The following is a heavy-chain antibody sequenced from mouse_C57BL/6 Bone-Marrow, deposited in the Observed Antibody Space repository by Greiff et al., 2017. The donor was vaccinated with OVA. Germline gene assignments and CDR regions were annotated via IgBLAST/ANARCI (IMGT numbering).Heavy chain of an antibody. CDR2: IHPNSGST. CDR1: GYTFTSYW. V-gene: IGHV1-64*01. J-gene: IGHJ2*01. CDR3: AENLFRFDY. Sequence: SGAELVKPGASVKLSCKASGYTFTSYWMHWVKQRPGQGLEWIGMIHPNSGSTNYNEKFKSKATLTVDKSSSTAYMQLSSLTSEDSAVYYCAENLFRFDYWGQGTTLTVSS. D-gene: IGHD1-1*01.